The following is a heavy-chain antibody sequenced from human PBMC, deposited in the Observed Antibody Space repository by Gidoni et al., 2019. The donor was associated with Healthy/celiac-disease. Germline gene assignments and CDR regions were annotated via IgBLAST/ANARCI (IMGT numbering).Heavy chain of an antibody. V-gene: IGHV3-49*05. J-gene: IGHJ4*02. D-gene: IGHD3-10*01. CDR2: IRSKAYGGTT. CDR3: TREDGSGSYYSDSFDY. CDR1: GFTFGDYA. Sequence: EVQQVESGGGLVKPGRSLRLCCTASGFTFGDYAMSWFRRAPGKGLEWLGFIRSKAYGGTTEYAASVKGRFTISRDDSKSIAYLQMNSLKTEDTAVYYCTREDGSGSYYSDSFDYWGQGTLVTVSS.